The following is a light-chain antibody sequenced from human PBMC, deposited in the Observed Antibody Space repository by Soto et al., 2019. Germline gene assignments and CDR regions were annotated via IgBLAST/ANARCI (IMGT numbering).Light chain of an antibody. V-gene: IGKV1D-16*01. CDR3: QQYDSYPLT. CDR2: DAS. J-gene: IGKJ5*01. Sequence: DIQMTQSPSSLSASIGDRVTITCRASQGISNWLAWYQQKPGKVPKSLIYDASSLQSGVPSRFRGSGSGTDFTLTISSLQPEDSATYYCQQYDSYPLTFGQGTRLEI. CDR1: QGISNW.